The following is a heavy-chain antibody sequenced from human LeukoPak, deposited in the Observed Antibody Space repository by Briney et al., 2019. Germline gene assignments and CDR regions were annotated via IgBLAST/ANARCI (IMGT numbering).Heavy chain of an antibody. V-gene: IGHV4-59*01. J-gene: IGHJ4*02. CDR2: IYFSGST. CDR1: GGSISSDY. D-gene: IGHD3-16*01. CDR3: ARGGGYFNY. Sequence: SETLSLTCTVSGGSISSDYWSWIRQPPGKGLEWIGYIYFSGSTNYNPSLKSRVTISVDTSKTQLSPKLSSVTAADTAVYYCARGGGYFNYWGQGTLVTVSS.